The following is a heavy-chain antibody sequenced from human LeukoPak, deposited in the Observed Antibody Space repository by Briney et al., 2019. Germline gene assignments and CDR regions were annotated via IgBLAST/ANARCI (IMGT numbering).Heavy chain of an antibody. CDR3: ARGNYYDSSGFV. V-gene: IGHV1-69*05. J-gene: IGHJ3*01. Sequence: SVKVSCKASGGTFSSYAISWVRQAPGRGLEWMGGIIPIFGTANYAQKFQGRVMITTDESTSTAYMELSSLRSEDTAVYYCARGNYYDSSGFVWGQGTMVTVSS. CDR2: IIPIFGTA. CDR1: GGTFSSYA. D-gene: IGHD3-22*01.